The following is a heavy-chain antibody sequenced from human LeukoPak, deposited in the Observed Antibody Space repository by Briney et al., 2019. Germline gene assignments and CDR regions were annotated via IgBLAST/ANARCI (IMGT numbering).Heavy chain of an antibody. J-gene: IGHJ3*02. V-gene: IGHV3-53*01. D-gene: IGHD4-17*01. CDR3: ARVHGDRTTKGGNAFDI. Sequence: GGSLRLSCAASGFTISSNYMSWVRQAPGKGLEWVSVIYSGGSTYYADSVKGRFTISRDNSKNTLYLQMNSLRAEDTAVYYCARVHGDRTTKGGNAFDIWGQGTMVTVSS. CDR2: IYSGGST. CDR1: GFTISSNY.